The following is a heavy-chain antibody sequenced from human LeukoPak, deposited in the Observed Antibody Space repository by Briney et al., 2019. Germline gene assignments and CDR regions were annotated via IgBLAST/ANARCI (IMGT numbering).Heavy chain of an antibody. V-gene: IGHV3-23*01. CDR3: AKMGIAVAGTDFDY. CDR2: ISGSGGST. J-gene: IGHJ4*02. Sequence: GGSLRLACAASGFTFSIYAMRWVRQAPGRGLEWVAAISGSGGSTYYADSVKGRFTISRGNSKNTLYLQMNSLRAEDTAVYYCAKMGIAVAGTDFDYWGQGTLVTVSS. CDR1: GFTFSIYA. D-gene: IGHD6-19*01.